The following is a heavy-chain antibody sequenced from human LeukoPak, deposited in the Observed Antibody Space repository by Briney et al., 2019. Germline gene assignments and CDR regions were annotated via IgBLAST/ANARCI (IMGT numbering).Heavy chain of an antibody. J-gene: IGHJ3*02. CDR2: IKEDGSDR. Sequence: PGGSLRLSCAASGFTFSNYWMTWVRQVPGKGLEWVASIKEDGSDRYNVDSVKGRFTISRDNAKNSLSLQMGSMRAEDTAVYYCASTLTFDNWGLGILVTVSS. CDR1: GFTFSNYW. V-gene: IGHV3-7*01. CDR3: ASTLTFDN.